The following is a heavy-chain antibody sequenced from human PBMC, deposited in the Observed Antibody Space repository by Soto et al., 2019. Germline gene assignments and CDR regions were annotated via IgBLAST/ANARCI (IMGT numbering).Heavy chain of an antibody. V-gene: IGHV1-69*11. D-gene: IGHD3-9*01. CDR3: ARGPSNYGPLTGYPAYYFDS. CDR2: IIPVLGTA. CDR1: GGTFSSYP. J-gene: IGHJ4*02. Sequence: QVQLVQSGAEVKKPGSSVTVSCKASGGTFSSYPISWVRQAPGQGLEWLGGIIPVLGTANYAQTFRDRVTITADETTTTAYMDLSSLRSEDTAVYYCARGPSNYGPLTGYPAYYFDSWGQGTLVTVSS.